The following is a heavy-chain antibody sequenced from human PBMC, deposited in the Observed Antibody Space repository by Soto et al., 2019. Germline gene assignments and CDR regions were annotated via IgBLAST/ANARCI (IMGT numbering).Heavy chain of an antibody. Sequence: EVQLLESGGGLVQPGESLRLSCAASGFTFSSYAMSWVRQAPGKGLEWVSVISGSDESTYYADSVKGRFTISRDNSKNTLYLQMNSLRAEDMAVYYCAKRSSSSTFDYWGQGNLVTVSS. D-gene: IGHD6-6*01. CDR1: GFTFSSYA. CDR2: ISGSDEST. J-gene: IGHJ4*02. V-gene: IGHV3-23*01. CDR3: AKRSSSSTFDY.